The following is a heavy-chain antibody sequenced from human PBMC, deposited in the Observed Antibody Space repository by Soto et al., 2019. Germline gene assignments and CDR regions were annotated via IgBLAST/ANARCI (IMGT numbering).Heavy chain of an antibody. CDR3: ARGGDYDNYLDY. D-gene: IGHD3-22*01. CDR2: IFHSGST. CDR1: GGSISSGGYY. J-gene: IGHJ4*02. Sequence: SETLSLTCTVSGGSISSGGYYWSWIRQHPGKGLEWIGYIFHSGSTYYNPSLRSRVTTSVDTSKNQFSLKLSSVTAADTAVYYCARGGDYDNYLDYWGQGTLVTVSS. V-gene: IGHV4-31*03.